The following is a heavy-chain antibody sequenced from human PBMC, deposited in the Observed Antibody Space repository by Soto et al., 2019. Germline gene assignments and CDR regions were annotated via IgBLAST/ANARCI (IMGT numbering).Heavy chain of an antibody. CDR2: IYYNGNT. J-gene: IGHJ4*02. D-gene: IGHD2-15*01. CDR1: GASISSYY. CDR3: ARDNGGIGGNGMDN. V-gene: IGHV4-59*01. Sequence: SETLSLTCTVSGASISSYYWSWIRQPPGKGLEWIGYIYYNGNTDYKPSLQSRVTISIEPSKSHFSLRLSSVTAADTAVYYCARDNGGIGGNGMDNWGQGNLVTVSS.